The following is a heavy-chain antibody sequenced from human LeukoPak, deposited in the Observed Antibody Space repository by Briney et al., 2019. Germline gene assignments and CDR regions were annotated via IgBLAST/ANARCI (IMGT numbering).Heavy chain of an antibody. CDR2: IYYSGTT. V-gene: IGHV4-39*01. CDR3: ARDGLTANKYSPLDI. J-gene: IGHJ4*02. Sequence: SETLSLTCSVSGGSISGSTYYWGWIRQPPGKGLEWIGSIYYSGTTYYNPSLKSRVTILVDTSKNQFSLNLNSVTAADTAVYYCARDGLTANKYSPLDIWGQGTLVTVSS. CDR1: GGSISGSTYY. D-gene: IGHD2-21*02.